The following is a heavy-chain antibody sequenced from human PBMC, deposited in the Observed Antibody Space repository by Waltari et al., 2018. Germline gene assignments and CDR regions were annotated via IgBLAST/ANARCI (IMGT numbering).Heavy chain of an antibody. CDR2: INHSGST. CDR1: GGSFSGYY. D-gene: IGHD2-15*01. CDR3: ARNRGRIVVVVAATKEPNWFDP. V-gene: IGHV4-34*01. Sequence: QVQLQQWGAGLLKPSETLSLTCAVYGGSFSGYYWSWIRQPPGTGLEWIGEINHSGSTNYNPSLKSRVTISVDTSKNQFSLKLSSVTAADTAVYYCARNRGRIVVVVAATKEPNWFDPWGQGTLVTVSS. J-gene: IGHJ5*02.